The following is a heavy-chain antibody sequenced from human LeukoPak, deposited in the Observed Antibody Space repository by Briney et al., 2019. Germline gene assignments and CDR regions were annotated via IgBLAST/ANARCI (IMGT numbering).Heavy chain of an antibody. Sequence: SETLSLTCTVSGGSISSYYWSWIRQPPGKGLEWIGYIYYSGSTNYNPSLRSRVTISLDTSKNQFSLKLSSVTAADTAVYYCARTYSSSWYGLFGYWGQGTLVTVSS. CDR2: IYYSGST. CDR3: ARTYSSSWYGLFGY. J-gene: IGHJ4*02. CDR1: GGSISSYY. D-gene: IGHD6-13*01. V-gene: IGHV4-59*08.